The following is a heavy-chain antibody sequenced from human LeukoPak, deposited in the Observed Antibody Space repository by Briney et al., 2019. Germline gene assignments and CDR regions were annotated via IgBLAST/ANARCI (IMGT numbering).Heavy chain of an antibody. CDR3: ARDGSSGPSGYYYYYMDV. CDR1: GYTFTGYY. Sequence: ASVKVSCKASGYTFTGYYMHWVRQAPGQGLEWMGWINPNSGGTNYAQKFQGRVTMTRDTSISTAYMELSRLRSDDTAVYYCARDGSSGPSGYYYYYMDVWGKGTTVTVSS. CDR2: INPNSGGT. D-gene: IGHD6-19*01. V-gene: IGHV1-2*02. J-gene: IGHJ6*03.